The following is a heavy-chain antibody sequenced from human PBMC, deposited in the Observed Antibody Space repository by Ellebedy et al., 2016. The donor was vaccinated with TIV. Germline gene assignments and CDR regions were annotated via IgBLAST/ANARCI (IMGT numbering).Heavy chain of an antibody. CDR3: VRETGRWGRRAFDY. J-gene: IGHJ4*02. Sequence: MPSETLSLTCTVSGGSISSGGYYWIWIRQRPGKGLEYIGYIYDSGSTYYNPSLKSRVTISADTSKNQFSLKMNSVTAADTAVYYCVRETGRWGRRAFDYWGQGTLVTVSS. D-gene: IGHD7-27*01. CDR1: GGSISSGGYY. V-gene: IGHV4-31*03. CDR2: IYDSGST.